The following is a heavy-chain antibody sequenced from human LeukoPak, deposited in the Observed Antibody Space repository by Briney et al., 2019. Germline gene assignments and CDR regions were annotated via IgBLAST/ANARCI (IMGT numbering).Heavy chain of an antibody. V-gene: IGHV3-9*01. D-gene: IGHD2-15*01. CDR1: GFTFDDYA. CDR3: AKGIVVVVAANGDDAFDI. CDR2: ISWNSGSI. J-gene: IGHJ3*02. Sequence: PGGSLRLSCAASGFTFDDYAMHWVRQAPGKGLEWVSGISWNSGSIGYADSVKGRFTISRDNAKNSLYLQMNSLRAEDTALYYCAKGIVVVVAANGDDAFDIWGQGTMVTVSS.